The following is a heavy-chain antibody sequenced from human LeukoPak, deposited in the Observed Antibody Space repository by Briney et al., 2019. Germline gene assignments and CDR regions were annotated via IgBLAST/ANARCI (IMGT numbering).Heavy chain of an antibody. CDR1: GYTFTGYY. V-gene: IGHV1-2*02. Sequence: ASVTVSCKASGYTFTGYYMHWVRQAPGQGLEWMGWINPNSGGTNYAQKFQGRVTMTRDTSISTAYMELSRLRSDDTAVYYCARLYYDFWSGYDYWGQGTLVTVSS. D-gene: IGHD3-3*01. CDR2: INPNSGGT. J-gene: IGHJ4*02. CDR3: ARLYYDFWSGYDY.